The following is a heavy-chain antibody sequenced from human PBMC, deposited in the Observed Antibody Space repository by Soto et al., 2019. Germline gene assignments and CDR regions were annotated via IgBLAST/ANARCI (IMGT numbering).Heavy chain of an antibody. V-gene: IGHV1-18*01. J-gene: IGHJ4*02. Sequence: QVQLVQSGAEVKKPGASVKVSCKASGDTFTSYGISWVRQAPGQGLEWMGWISAYNGNTNYAQKLQGRVTMTADTATSTPYMKLRSQRSDQPSVYYSARSTGDYGIYWGQANLVTVSS. CDR2: ISAYNGNT. CDR3: ARSTGDYGIY. D-gene: IGHD4-17*01. CDR1: GDTFTSYG.